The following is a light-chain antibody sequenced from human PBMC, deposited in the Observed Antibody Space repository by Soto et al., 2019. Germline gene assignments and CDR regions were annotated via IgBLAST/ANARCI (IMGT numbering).Light chain of an antibody. CDR2: GNT. J-gene: IGLJ3*02. V-gene: IGLV1-40*01. CDR3: GSFAGPVWV. Sequence: QPVLTQPPSVSGAPGQRVTISCTGSSSNIGAGSDVHWYQQLPGTAPKLLIYGNTNRPSGVPDRFSGSRSDTSASLAITGLQAEDEADYYCGSFAGPVWVFGGGTKLTVL. CDR1: SSNIGAGSD.